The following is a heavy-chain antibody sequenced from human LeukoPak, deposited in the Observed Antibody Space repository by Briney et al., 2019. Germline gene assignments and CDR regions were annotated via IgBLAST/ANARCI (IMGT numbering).Heavy chain of an antibody. J-gene: IGHJ4*02. CDR3: ARADRREIVVVPAATFDF. CDR2: ISSYDST. V-gene: IGHV3-66*03. CDR1: GFTVSSNY. Sequence: GGSLRLSCAASGFTVSSNYMSWVRQAPGKGLEWLSLISSYDSTYYADSVKGRFTISRDNSKNTLYLQMNSLRAEDTAVYYCARADRREIVVVPAATFDFWGQGTLVTVSS. D-gene: IGHD2-2*01.